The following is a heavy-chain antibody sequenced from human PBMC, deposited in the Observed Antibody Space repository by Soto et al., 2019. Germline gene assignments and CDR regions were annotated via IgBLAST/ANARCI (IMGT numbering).Heavy chain of an antibody. V-gene: IGHV4-34*01. CDR3: AREIVVVTADAFDI. CDR2: INHCGST. Sequence: QVQLQEWGAGLLKPSETLSLTCAVYGGSFSGYYWSWIRQPPGEGLEWIGEINHCGSTNYKPSLKSRVTISVDTSKNQFSLKLSSVTAADTAVYYCAREIVVVTADAFDIWGQGTMVTVSS. CDR1: GGSFSGYY. J-gene: IGHJ3*02. D-gene: IGHD2-21*02.